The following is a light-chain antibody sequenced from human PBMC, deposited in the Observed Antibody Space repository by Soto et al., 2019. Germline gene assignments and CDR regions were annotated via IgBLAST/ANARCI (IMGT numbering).Light chain of an antibody. CDR2: GAS. CDR1: QSVTSSY. J-gene: IGKJ1*01. Sequence: EIVLTQSPGTLSLSPGERATLSCRASQSVTSSYLAWYQQKPGQAPRLLIYGASNRATGIPDRFSGSGSGTDFTLTISRLEPEDFAVYYCQQYGSSRTFGLGTRWIS. CDR3: QQYGSSRT. V-gene: IGKV3-20*01.